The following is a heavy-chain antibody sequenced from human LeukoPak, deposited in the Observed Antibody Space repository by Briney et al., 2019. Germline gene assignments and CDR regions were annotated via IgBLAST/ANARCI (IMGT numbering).Heavy chain of an antibody. J-gene: IGHJ4*02. V-gene: IGHV3-74*01. Sequence: GGSLRLSCAASGFTFSSYWMHWVRQAPGKGLVWVSRINSDGSSTSYADSVKGRFTISRDNAKNTLYLQMNSLRAEDMAVYYCARAGVYDFWSGYYPVTFDYWGQGTLVTVSS. CDR3: ARAGVYDFWSGYYPVTFDY. D-gene: IGHD3-3*01. CDR1: GFTFSSYW. CDR2: INSDGSST.